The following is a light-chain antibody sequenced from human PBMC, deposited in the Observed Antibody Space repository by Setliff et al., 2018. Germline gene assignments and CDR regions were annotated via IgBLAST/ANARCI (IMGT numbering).Light chain of an antibody. J-gene: IGKJ1*01. CDR1: QSVSRNF. Sequence: EIVMTQSPGTLSLSPGERATLSCRASQSVSRNFLAWYQRKPGQAPKMLIYVASSRATGIPDRFSGSGSGTDFTLIISRLEPEDFAVYYCQQYGTSPWTFGQGTRWIS. V-gene: IGKV3-20*01. CDR2: VAS. CDR3: QQYGTSPWT.